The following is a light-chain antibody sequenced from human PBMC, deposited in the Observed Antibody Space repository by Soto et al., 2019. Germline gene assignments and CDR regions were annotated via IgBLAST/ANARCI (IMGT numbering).Light chain of an antibody. J-gene: IGKJ1*01. CDR2: DAS. Sequence: EIVLTQSPATLSLSPGERATLSCRASQSVSSYLAWYQQKPGQAPRLLIYDASNRVTGIPARLSGSGSGTDFTLTISSLEPEDFAVYYCQQRSNWPPTWTFGQGTKVDIK. CDR1: QSVSSY. CDR3: QQRSNWPPTWT. V-gene: IGKV3-11*01.